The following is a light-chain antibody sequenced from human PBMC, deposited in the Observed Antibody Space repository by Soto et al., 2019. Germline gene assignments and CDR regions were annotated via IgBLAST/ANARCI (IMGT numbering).Light chain of an antibody. CDR3: QQSYSTRIT. CDR1: QSIGKH. CDR2: AAS. J-gene: IGKJ5*01. Sequence: DIQMTQSPSFLSASVGDRVTITCRASQSIGKHLNWYQQKPGKAPKFLIYAASSLQSGVPSRFSGSGSGTDFTLTISSLQPEDFATYYCQQSYSTRITFGQGTRLEIK. V-gene: IGKV1-39*01.